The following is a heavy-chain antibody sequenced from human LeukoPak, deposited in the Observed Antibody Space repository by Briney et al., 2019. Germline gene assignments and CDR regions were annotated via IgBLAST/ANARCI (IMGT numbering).Heavy chain of an antibody. J-gene: IGHJ4*02. V-gene: IGHV3-48*03. D-gene: IGHD2-2*01. CDR2: ITTTGDRI. Sequence: GGSLRLSCEASGFTFSNYEMNWVRQAPGKGLEWISYITTTGDRIQYADSVKGRFTISRDNAKNSLYLEMNSLGAEDTGVYFCARDTKDCWGQGTLVVVSS. CDR3: ARDTKDC. CDR1: GFTFSNYE.